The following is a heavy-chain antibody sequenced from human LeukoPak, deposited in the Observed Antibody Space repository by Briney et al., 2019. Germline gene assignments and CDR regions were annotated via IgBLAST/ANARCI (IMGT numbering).Heavy chain of an antibody. V-gene: IGHV3-30-3*01. CDR3: ARDFDSREAAY. D-gene: IGHD3-22*01. J-gene: IGHJ4*02. Sequence: PGGSLRLSCAASGFTFSSYAMHWVRQAPGKGLEWVAVISYDGSNKYYADSVKGRFTISRDNSKNTLYLQMNSLRAEDTAVYYCARDFDSREAAYWGQGTLVSVSS. CDR1: GFTFSSYA. CDR2: ISYDGSNK.